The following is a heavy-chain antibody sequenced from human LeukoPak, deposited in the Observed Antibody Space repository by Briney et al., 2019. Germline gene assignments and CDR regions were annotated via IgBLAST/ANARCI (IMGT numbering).Heavy chain of an antibody. D-gene: IGHD2-15*01. CDR3: ARDSDIVDAFDI. CDR2: ISYDGGNK. Sequence: GRSLRLSCAASGFTFSSYAMHWVRQAPGKGLEWVAVISYDGGNKYYADSVKGRFTISRDNSKNTVYLQMNSLRAEDTAVYYCARDSDIVDAFDIWGQGTMVTISS. V-gene: IGHV3-30-3*01. J-gene: IGHJ3*02. CDR1: GFTFSSYA.